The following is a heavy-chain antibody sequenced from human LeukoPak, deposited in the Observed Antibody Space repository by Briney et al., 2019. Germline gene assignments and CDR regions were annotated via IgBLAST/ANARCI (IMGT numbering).Heavy chain of an antibody. J-gene: IGHJ5*02. D-gene: IGHD2-15*01. CDR1: GFTFSSYA. Sequence: GGSLRLSCAASGFTFSSYAMIWVRQAPGKGLEWVSTISGSGDTTYYADSVKGRFTISRDNSKNTLYLQMNSLRAEDTAVYSCAKAGGGSSVRNWFDPWGQGTLVTVSS. CDR2: ISGSGDTT. V-gene: IGHV3-23*01. CDR3: AKAGGGSSVRNWFDP.